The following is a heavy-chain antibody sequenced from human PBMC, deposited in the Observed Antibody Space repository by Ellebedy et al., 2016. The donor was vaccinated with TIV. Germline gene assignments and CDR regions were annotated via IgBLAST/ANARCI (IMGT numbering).Heavy chain of an antibody. CDR1: GGSISSSNW. CDR2: IYYSGST. V-gene: IGHV4-4*02. J-gene: IGHJ3*02. D-gene: IGHD6-13*01. CDR3: ARVVWQQPVSYASDI. Sequence: MPSETLSLTCAVSGGSISSSNWWSWVRQPPGKGLEWIGYIYYSGSTNYNPSLKSRVTISVDTSKNQFSLKLSSVTAADTAVYYCARVVWQQPVSYASDIWGLGTMVTVSS.